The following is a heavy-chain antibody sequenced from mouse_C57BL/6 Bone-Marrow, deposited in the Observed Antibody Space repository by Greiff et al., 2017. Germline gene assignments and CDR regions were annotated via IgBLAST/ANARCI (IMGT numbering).Heavy chain of an antibody. CDR2: IHPSDSDT. Sequence: QVQLQQPGAELVKPGASVKVSCKASGYTFTSYWMHWVKQRPGQGLEWIGKIHPSDSDTNYNQKFKGKATLTVDKSSSTSYMQLSSLTSEDSAVYYCAIRRPFGFYYYAMDYWGQGTSVTVSS. V-gene: IGHV1-74*01. CDR3: AIRRPFGFYYYAMDY. D-gene: IGHD1-2*01. CDR1: GYTFTSYW. J-gene: IGHJ4*01.